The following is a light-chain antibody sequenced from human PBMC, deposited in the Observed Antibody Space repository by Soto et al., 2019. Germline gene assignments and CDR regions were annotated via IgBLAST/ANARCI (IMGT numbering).Light chain of an antibody. CDR3: QQYGNSPRT. V-gene: IGKV3-20*01. CDR2: GAS. J-gene: IGKJ1*01. CDR1: QSVSNSY. Sequence: EIVLTQSPVTLSLSPGERATLSCRASQSVSNSYLAWYQQKPGQAPRLLIYGASSRATDIPDRFSGSGSGTDFTLTISRLEPEDFAVYYCQQYGNSPRTFGQGTKVEIK.